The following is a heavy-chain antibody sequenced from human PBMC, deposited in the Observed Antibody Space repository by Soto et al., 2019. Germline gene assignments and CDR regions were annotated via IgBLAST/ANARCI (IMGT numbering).Heavy chain of an antibody. CDR3: ARYGSGSYYNSFDY. J-gene: IGHJ4*02. D-gene: IGHD3-10*01. CDR2: ISGSGGST. Sequence: VGSLRLSCAASGFTFSSYAMSWVRQAPGKGLEWVSAISGSGGSTYYADSVKGRFTISRDNSKNTLYLQMNSLRAEDTAVYYCARYGSGSYYNSFDYWGQGTLVTVSS. CDR1: GFTFSSYA. V-gene: IGHV3-23*01.